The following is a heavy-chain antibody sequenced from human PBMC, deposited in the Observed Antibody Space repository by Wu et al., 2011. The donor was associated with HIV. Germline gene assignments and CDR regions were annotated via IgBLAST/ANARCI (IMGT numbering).Heavy chain of an antibody. J-gene: IGHJ3*01. Sequence: QVQLVQSGAEVKKPGASLKVSCKASGYTFNSYHMHWVRQAPGQGLEWMGVINPSGGSTSYAQKVEGRVTMTRDTSTRTFYMELNSLKFEDTAVYYCALLGNLNGFDVWGQGTLVTVS. CDR2: INPSGGST. D-gene: IGHD2/OR15-2a*01. CDR3: ALLGNLNGFDV. CDR1: GYTFNSYH. V-gene: IGHV1-46*02.